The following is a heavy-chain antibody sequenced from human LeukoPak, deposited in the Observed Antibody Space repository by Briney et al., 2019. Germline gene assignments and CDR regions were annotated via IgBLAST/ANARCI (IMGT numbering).Heavy chain of an antibody. D-gene: IGHD5-24*01. Sequence: AGGSLRLSCAASGFIFSNYWMSWVRQVPGKGLEWVGRIKSKTDGGTTDYAAPVKGRFTISRDDSKNTLYLQMNSLKTEDTAVYYCTTERPAWMAQDYYMDVWGKGTTVTVSS. CDR2: IKSKTDGGTT. V-gene: IGHV3-15*01. J-gene: IGHJ6*03. CDR3: TTERPAWMAQDYYMDV. CDR1: GFIFSNYW.